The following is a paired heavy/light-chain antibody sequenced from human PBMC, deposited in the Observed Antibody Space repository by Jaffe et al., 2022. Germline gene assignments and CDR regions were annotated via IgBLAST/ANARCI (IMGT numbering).Light chain of an antibody. V-gene: IGKV2-28*01. Sequence: DIVMTQSPLSLPVTPGEPASISCRSSQSLLHSNGYNYLDWYLQKPGQSPQLLIYLVSNRASGVPDRFSGSGSGTDFTLKISRVEAEDVGIYYCMQALQTRTFGQGTKVEIK. CDR3: MQALQTRT. CDR1: QSLLHSNGYNY. J-gene: IGKJ1*01. CDR2: LVS.
Heavy chain of an antibody. CDR2: ITNSGGST. Sequence: EVQLVESGGGLVQPGGSLRLSCAASGFTFSSFAMHWVRQAPGKGLEYVSSITNSGGSTYYANSVKGRFTISRDNSKNTLYLQMGSLRAEDMAVYYCARGATMVRGVTYSHMDVWGKGTTVTVSS. D-gene: IGHD3-10*01. CDR3: ARGATMVRGVTYSHMDV. J-gene: IGHJ6*03. V-gene: IGHV3-64*01. CDR1: GFTFSSFA.